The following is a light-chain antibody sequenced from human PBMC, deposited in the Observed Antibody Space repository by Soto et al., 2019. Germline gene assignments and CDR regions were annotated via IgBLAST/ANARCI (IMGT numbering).Light chain of an antibody. CDR3: QSYDSSLSGYVV. J-gene: IGLJ2*01. V-gene: IGLV1-40*01. CDR2: GNS. CDR1: SSXXGAGYD. Sequence: QSVLTQPPSVSGAPGQRVTISCXGSSSXXGAGYDVHWYQQLPGTAPKLLIYGNSNRPSGVPDRFSGSKSGTSASLAITGLQAEDEADYYCQSYDSSLSGYVVFGGGTKLTVL.